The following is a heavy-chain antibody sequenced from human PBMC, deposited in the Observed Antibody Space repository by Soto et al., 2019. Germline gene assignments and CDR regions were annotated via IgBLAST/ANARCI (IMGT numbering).Heavy chain of an antibody. V-gene: IGHV4-59*01. CDR1: GGSISSYY. D-gene: IGHD4-17*01. CDR3: ARGDGDYYYGMDV. J-gene: IGHJ6*02. Sequence: QGQLQESGPELVKPSETLSLTCTVSGGSISSYYWSWIRQPPGKGLYWIGYIYYGGSTNYNPSLKSRVTISIDTSKNQFSMKLSSVTAADTSVYYCARGDGDYYYGMDVWGQGTTVTVSS. CDR2: IYYGGST.